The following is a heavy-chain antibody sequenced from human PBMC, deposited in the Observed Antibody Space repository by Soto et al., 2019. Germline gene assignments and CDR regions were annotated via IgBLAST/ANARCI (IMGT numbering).Heavy chain of an antibody. D-gene: IGHD2-15*01. CDR1: GGSFSGYY. CDR3: AREGYCSGGSCYSRTLDY. V-gene: IGHV4-34*01. CDR2: INHSGST. J-gene: IGHJ4*02. Sequence: SETLSLTCAVYGGSFSGYYWSWIRQPPGKGLEWIGEINHSGSTNYNPSLKSRVTISVDTSKNQFSLKLSSVTAADTAVYYCAREGYCSGGSCYSRTLDYWGQGTLVTVSS.